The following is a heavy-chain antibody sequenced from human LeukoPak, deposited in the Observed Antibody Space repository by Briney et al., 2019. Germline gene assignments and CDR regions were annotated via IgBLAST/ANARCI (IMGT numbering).Heavy chain of an antibody. J-gene: IGHJ4*02. CDR1: GGSISSGGYY. Sequence: PSETLSLTCTVSGGSISSGGYYWSWIRQHPGKGLEWIGYIYYSGSTYYNPSLKSRVTISVDTSKNQFSLKLSSVTAADTAVYYCASRHSSSWYPFDYWGQGTLVTVSS. CDR2: IYYSGST. V-gene: IGHV4-31*03. D-gene: IGHD6-13*01. CDR3: ASRHSSSWYPFDY.